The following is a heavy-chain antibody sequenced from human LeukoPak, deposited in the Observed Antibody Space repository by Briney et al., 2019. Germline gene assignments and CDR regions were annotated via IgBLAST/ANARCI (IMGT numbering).Heavy chain of an antibody. CDR2: INYSGST. J-gene: IGHJ4*02. Sequence: RSSETLSLTCTVSGGSISNYYWSWIRQPPGKGLEWIAYINYSGSTNYNPSLKSRVTISVDTSKNHFSLTLSSVTAADTAVYYCARKGLVKDFDYWGQGTLVTVSS. CDR1: GGSISNYY. D-gene: IGHD6-6*01. V-gene: IGHV4-59*12. CDR3: ARKGLVKDFDY.